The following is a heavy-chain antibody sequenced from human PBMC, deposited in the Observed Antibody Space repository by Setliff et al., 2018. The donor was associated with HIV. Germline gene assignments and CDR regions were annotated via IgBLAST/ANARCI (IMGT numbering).Heavy chain of an antibody. CDR1: GYTFTSDY. D-gene: IGHD3-16*01. CDR3: TKLWHENWGGVDY. Sequence: GASVKVSCKASGYTFTSDYIPWVRQAPGQGLEWMGIINPAGNPTSYAQKFQGRLTMTSDTSTNTAFLQWTSLRASDTAMYYCTKLWHENWGGVDYWGQGTLVTVSS. J-gene: IGHJ4*02. CDR2: INPAGNPT. V-gene: IGHV1-46*01.